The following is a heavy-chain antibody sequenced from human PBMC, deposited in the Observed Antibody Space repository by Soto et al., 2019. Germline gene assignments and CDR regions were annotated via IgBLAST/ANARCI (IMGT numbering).Heavy chain of an antibody. CDR2: IIPIFGTA. Sequence: SVKVSCKASGGTFSSYAISWVRQAPVQGLEWMGGIIPIFGTANYAQKFQGRVTITADESTSTAYMELSSLRSEDTAVYYCARDGEYYYDSRAYSACYWGQGTRVNVSS. CDR3: ARDGEYYYDSRAYSACY. J-gene: IGHJ4*02. CDR1: GGTFSSYA. D-gene: IGHD3-22*01. V-gene: IGHV1-69*13.